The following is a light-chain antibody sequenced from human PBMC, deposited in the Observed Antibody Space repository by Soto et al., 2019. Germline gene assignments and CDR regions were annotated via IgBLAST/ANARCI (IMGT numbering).Light chain of an antibody. CDR2: WAS. Sequence: DIVMTQSPDSLAVSLGERAILNCKSSQSVFYTSNNKNYLAWYRQKPGQPPKLLIYWASTRESGVPDRFSGSGSGTDFTLTISSLQAEDVAVYYCQQYYSTPITFGQGTRLEIK. CDR3: QQYYSTPIT. CDR1: QSVFYTSNNKNY. J-gene: IGKJ5*01. V-gene: IGKV4-1*01.